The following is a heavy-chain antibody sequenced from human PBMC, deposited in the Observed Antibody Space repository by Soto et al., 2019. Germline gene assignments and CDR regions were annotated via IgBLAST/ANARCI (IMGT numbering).Heavy chain of an antibody. CDR2: ISSNGGST. Sequence: CGASCGYIVWSYVVPLVRKETGKGLEYVSAISSNGGSTYYADSVKGRFTISRDNSKNTLYLQMSSLRAEDTAVYYCVKGIPVDISMVTHEVLHYYNVMDVWVQGTTV. J-gene: IGHJ6*02. V-gene: IGHV3-64D*08. D-gene: IGHD5-18*01. CDR1: GYIVWSYV. CDR3: VKGIPVDISMVTHEVLHYYNVMDV.